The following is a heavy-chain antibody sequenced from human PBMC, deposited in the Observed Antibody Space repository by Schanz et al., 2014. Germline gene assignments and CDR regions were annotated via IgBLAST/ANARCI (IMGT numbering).Heavy chain of an antibody. CDR3: ASSGAGYSSSWDFDY. CDR1: GYTFTSYS. D-gene: IGHD6-13*01. V-gene: IGHV1-69*09. Sequence: QVQVEQSGPEVKKPGASVTVSCQASGYTFTSYSMHWVRQAPGQGLEWMGRIIPILGIANYAQKFQGRVTITADKSTFTAYMDVSSLRSEDTAVYYCASSGAGYSSSWDFDYWGQGTLVTVSS. CDR2: IIPILGIA. J-gene: IGHJ4*02.